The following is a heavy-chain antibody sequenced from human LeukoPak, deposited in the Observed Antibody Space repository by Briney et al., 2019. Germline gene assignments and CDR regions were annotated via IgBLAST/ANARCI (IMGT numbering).Heavy chain of an antibody. V-gene: IGHV4-34*01. CDR1: GGSFSDCY. J-gene: IGHJ4*02. Sequence: SETLSLTCAVYGGSFSDCYWNWIRQPPGKGLEWIGEINHSGSTNYNPSLKSRVTISVDTSKNQFSLKLSSVTAADPAVYYCARGLPADLVDYFDYWGQGTLVTVSS. CDR2: INHSGST. CDR3: ARGLPADLVDYFDY. D-gene: IGHD6-6*01.